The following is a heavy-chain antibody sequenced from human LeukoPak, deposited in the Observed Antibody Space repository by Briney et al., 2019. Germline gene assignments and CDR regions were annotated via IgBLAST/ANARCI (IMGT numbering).Heavy chain of an antibody. CDR1: GYTFTSYD. CDR3: ARVGSGSYEGGFDY. D-gene: IGHD1-26*01. Sequence: GASVKVSCKASGYTFTSYDINWVRQATGQGLEWMGWMNPNSGNTGYVQKFQGRVTITRNTSISTAYMELSSLRSEDTAVYYCARVGSGSYEGGFDYWGQGTLVTVSS. V-gene: IGHV1-8*03. J-gene: IGHJ4*02. CDR2: MNPNSGNT.